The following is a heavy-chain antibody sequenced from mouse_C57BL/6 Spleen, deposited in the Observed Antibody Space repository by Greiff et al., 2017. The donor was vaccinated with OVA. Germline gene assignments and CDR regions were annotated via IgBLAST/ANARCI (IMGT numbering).Heavy chain of an antibody. CDR3: ARCDGYYYFDY. J-gene: IGHJ2*01. Sequence: QVQLQQPGAELVKPGASVKLSCKASGYTFTSYWMHWVKQRPGQGLEWIGMIHPNSGSTNYNEKFKSKATLTVDKSSRTSYMQLISLTSEDSAVYYCARCDGYYYFDYWGQGTTLTVSS. V-gene: IGHV1-64*01. CDR1: GYTFTSYW. D-gene: IGHD2-3*01. CDR2: IHPNSGST.